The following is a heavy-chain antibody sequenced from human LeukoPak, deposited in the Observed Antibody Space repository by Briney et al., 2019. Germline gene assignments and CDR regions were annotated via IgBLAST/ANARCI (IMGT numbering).Heavy chain of an antibody. D-gene: IGHD5-12*01. CDR3: AREMGLNIVATFGY. J-gene: IGHJ4*02. CDR2: IWYDGSNK. V-gene: IGHV3-33*01. Sequence: GGSLRLSCAASRFTLSNYGMHWDRQGPGKGLEWVALIWYDGSNKYYADSVQGRFIISRDNSKNTLYLQMNSLRAEDTAVYYCAREMGLNIVATFGYWGQGTLVTVSS. CDR1: RFTLSNYG.